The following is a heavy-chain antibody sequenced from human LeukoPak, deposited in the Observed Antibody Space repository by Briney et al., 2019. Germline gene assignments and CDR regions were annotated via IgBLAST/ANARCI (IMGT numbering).Heavy chain of an antibody. D-gene: IGHD5-18*01. J-gene: IGHJ4*02. V-gene: IGHV1-69*06. CDR2: IIPIFGTA. CDR1: GYTFTRYG. Sequence: SVKVSSKASGYTFTRYGISGVRQAPRRGREWRGGIIPIFGTANYAQKFQGRVTITAAKSTSTAYMEPRSLKSEDTAVYYCARAGYSYGYGRSYYFDYWGQGTLVTVSS. CDR3: ARAGYSYGYGRSYYFDY.